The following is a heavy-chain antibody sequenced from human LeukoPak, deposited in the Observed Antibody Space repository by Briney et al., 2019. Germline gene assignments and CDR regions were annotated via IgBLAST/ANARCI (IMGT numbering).Heavy chain of an antibody. CDR1: GFTFSSYA. Sequence: PGGSLRLSCAASGFTFSSYAMHWVRQAPGKGLERVAVISYDGSNKYYADSVKGRFTISRDNSKNTLYLQMNSLRAEDTAVYYCARAFGPYGSGSYYNNLVPDYWGQGTLVTVSS. J-gene: IGHJ4*02. V-gene: IGHV3-30-3*01. D-gene: IGHD3-10*01. CDR2: ISYDGSNK. CDR3: ARAFGPYGSGSYYNNLVPDY.